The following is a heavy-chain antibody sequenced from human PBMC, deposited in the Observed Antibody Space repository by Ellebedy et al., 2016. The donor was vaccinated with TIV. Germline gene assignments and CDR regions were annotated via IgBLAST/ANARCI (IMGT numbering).Heavy chain of an antibody. V-gene: IGHV5-51*01. CDR2: IYPGDSDT. Sequence: GESLKIPCQGPGYNFASYWIGWVRQLPGKGLEWMGIIYPGDSDTRYSPSFQGQVTISADKSVSTAYLQWSSLEASGTAMYYCARHWGRTYNSAFDYWGQGTLVTVSS. CDR1: GYNFASYW. D-gene: IGHD1-20*01. J-gene: IGHJ4*02. CDR3: ARHWGRTYNSAFDY.